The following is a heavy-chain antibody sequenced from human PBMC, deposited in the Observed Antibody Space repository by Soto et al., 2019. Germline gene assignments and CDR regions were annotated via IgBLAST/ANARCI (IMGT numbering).Heavy chain of an antibody. J-gene: IGHJ4*02. CDR2: IYYSGST. CDR3: ARPAWSSSYFDY. D-gene: IGHD6-13*01. Sequence: PSETLSLTCTVSGGSISSSSYYWGWIRQPPGKGLEWIGSIYYSGSTYYNPSLKSRVTISVDTSKNQFSLKLSSVTAADTAVYYCARPAWSSSYFDYWGQGTLVTVSS. CDR1: GGSISSSSYY. V-gene: IGHV4-39*01.